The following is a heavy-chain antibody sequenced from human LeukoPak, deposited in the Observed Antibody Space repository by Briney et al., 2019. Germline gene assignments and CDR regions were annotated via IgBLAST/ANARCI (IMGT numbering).Heavy chain of an antibody. V-gene: IGHV3-11*03. J-gene: IGHJ3*02. Sequence: VGPLRLTCASSGFIFSVYYRSWIRQAPAKGLDWVSYISSSSSYTNFAVSVKGRLIISRDNSKNSLYLQKTSLRAEDTSVYYRASSVRALGAFDIWGQGTMVTVSS. CDR2: ISSSSSYT. CDR1: GFIFSVYY. D-gene: IGHD3-10*01. CDR3: ASSVRALGAFDI.